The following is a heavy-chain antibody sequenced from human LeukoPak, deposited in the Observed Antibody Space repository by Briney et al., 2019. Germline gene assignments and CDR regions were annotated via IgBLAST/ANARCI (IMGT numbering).Heavy chain of an antibody. J-gene: IGHJ5*02. D-gene: IGHD3-10*01. CDR2: INPNSGGT. Sequence: ASVKVSCKASGYTFTGYYMHWVRQAPGQGLEWMGWINPNSGGTNYAQKFQGRVTMTRNTSISTAYMELSSLRSEDTAVYYCARGGSPNFHWFGELFPDRNADWFDPWGQGTLVTVSS. V-gene: IGHV1-2*02. CDR3: ARGGSPNFHWFGELFPDRNADWFDP. CDR1: GYTFTGYY.